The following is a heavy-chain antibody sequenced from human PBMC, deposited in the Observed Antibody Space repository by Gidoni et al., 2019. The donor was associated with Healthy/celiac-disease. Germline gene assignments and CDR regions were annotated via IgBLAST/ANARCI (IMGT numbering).Heavy chain of an antibody. V-gene: IGHV1-46*01. D-gene: IGHD2-8*01. J-gene: IGHJ4*02. CDR2: INPSGGST. Sequence: QVQLVQSGAEVKKPGASVKVSCKASGYTFTSYYMHWVRQAPGQGLEWMGIINPSGGSTSYAQKFQGRVTMTRDTSTSTVYMELSSLRSEDTAVYYCARDSTKDIVLMDASNYFDYWGQGTLVTVSS. CDR3: ARDSTKDIVLMDASNYFDY. CDR1: GYTFTSYY.